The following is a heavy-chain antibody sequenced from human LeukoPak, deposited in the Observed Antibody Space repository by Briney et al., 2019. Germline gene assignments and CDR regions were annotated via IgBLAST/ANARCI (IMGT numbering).Heavy chain of an antibody. CDR1: ALPFCTSW. CDR3: AREGREGYNYPALDF. Sequence: GGSLSLSCTASALPFCTSWMTQVRQAPGKGLKWVANMKHDGIEKYYVDSVKGRFTISRDNAKNSLYLQMNSLRAEDTAVYYCAREGREGYNYPALDFWGQGILVTVSS. V-gene: IGHV3-7*05. D-gene: IGHD5-24*01. J-gene: IGHJ4*02. CDR2: MKHDGIEK.